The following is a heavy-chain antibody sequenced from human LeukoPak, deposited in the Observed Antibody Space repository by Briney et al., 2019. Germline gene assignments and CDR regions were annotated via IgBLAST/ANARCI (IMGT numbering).Heavy chain of an antibody. Sequence: GGSLRLSCTASGFTFSRSSMNWVRQAPGKGLEWVSSISTSSSYIYYADSVKGRFTISRDNAKNSLYLQMNSLRAEDTAVYYCAKDRDSGSGSYLYYDYWGQGTLVTVSS. J-gene: IGHJ4*02. D-gene: IGHD3-10*01. CDR3: AKDRDSGSGSYLYYDY. V-gene: IGHV3-21*04. CDR1: GFTFSRSS. CDR2: ISTSSSYI.